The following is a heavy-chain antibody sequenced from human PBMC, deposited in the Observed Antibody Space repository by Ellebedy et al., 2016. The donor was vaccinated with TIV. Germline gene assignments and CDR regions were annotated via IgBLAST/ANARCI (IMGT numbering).Heavy chain of an antibody. D-gene: IGHD5-12*01. CDR1: GYTFNNYG. CDR3: ARDRGYDVFEF. Sequence: AASVKVSCKTSGYTFNNYGLSWVRQAPGQGLEWMGWISGYNLNTKYAQKFQDRVTLTTDTSTNTAYMELRSLTPDDTSMYYCARDRGYDVFEFWGQGTPVTVSS. V-gene: IGHV1-18*01. CDR2: ISGYNLNT. J-gene: IGHJ4*02.